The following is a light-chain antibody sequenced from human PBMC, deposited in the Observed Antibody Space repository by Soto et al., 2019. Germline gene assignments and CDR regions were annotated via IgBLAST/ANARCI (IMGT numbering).Light chain of an antibody. CDR2: DVS. J-gene: IGLJ1*01. V-gene: IGLV2-11*01. CDR3: CSYAGSYTYV. CDR1: SSDVGGYNY. Sequence: QSVLTQPRSVSGSPGQSVTISCTGTSSDVGGYNYVSWYQQHPDKAPKLMIYDVSKRPSGVPDRFSGSKSGNTASLTISGLQAEDEADYYCCSYAGSYTYVFGTGTQLTVL.